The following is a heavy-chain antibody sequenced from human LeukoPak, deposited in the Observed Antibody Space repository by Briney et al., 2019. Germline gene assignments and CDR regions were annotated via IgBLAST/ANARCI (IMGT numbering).Heavy chain of an antibody. D-gene: IGHD3-22*01. Sequence: ASVKVSCKASGYTFTSYGISWVRQAPGQGLEWMGWISAYNGNTNYAQKLQGRVTMTTDTSTSTAYMELRSLRSDDTAVYYCARVRGYTYYYDSSGYYGGNWFDHWGQGTLVTVSS. J-gene: IGHJ5*02. CDR1: GYTFTSYG. CDR3: ARVRGYTYYYDSSGYYGGNWFDH. CDR2: ISAYNGNT. V-gene: IGHV1-18*01.